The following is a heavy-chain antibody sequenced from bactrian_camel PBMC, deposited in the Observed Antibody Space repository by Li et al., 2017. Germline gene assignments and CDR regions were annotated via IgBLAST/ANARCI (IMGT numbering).Heavy chain of an antibody. CDR2: IRSVGST. CDR3: AADSLGYYSFRPQDFDY. J-gene: IGHJ4*01. D-gene: IGHD3*01. CDR1: GYHPYR. V-gene: IGHV3S53*01. Sequence: HVQLVESGGGSVQAGGSLRLSCAVSGYHPYRMGWFRQAPGKEREGVAVIRSVGSTSIADSVKGRFTISKDNAKNTVYLQMNSLKPEDTAMNYCAADSLGYYSFRPQDFDYWGQGTQVTVS.